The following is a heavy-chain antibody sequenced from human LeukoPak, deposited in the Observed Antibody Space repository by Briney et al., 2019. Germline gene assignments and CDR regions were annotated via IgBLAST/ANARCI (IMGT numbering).Heavy chain of an antibody. CDR1: GLTISSSG. Sequence: PGGSLRLSCAASGLTISSSGMSWVRQAPGKGLEWVSAISGSGYITHYADSVRGRFTISRDTSKDTLYLQMNSLRADDTAVYYCARDGFNDRSGDNDGFDMWGQGQWSPSLQ. CDR3: ARDGFNDRSGDNDGFDM. D-gene: IGHD1-1*01. V-gene: IGHV3-23*01. CDR2: ISGSGYIT. J-gene: IGHJ3*02.